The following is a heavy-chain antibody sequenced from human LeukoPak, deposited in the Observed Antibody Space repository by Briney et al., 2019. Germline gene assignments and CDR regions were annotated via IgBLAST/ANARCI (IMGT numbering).Heavy chain of an antibody. Sequence: PGWSLTLSCPASGFTFSSYGMSCVRQAPGNGLGWVSRIKSYGSSTTYADSVEGRFTITRDNDKDPLYLEMNSLRAEDTAVYYCARRAAALDAFDIWGQGTMVTVSS. V-gene: IGHV3-74*01. CDR2: IKSYGSST. J-gene: IGHJ3*02. D-gene: IGHD6-13*01. CDR1: GFTFSSYG. CDR3: ARRAAALDAFDI.